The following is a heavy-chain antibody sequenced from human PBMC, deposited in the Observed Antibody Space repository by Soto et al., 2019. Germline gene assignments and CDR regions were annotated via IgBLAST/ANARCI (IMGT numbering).Heavy chain of an antibody. D-gene: IGHD2-2*02. CDR2: IWYDGGNK. Sequence: PGGSLRLSCAASGFTFSSYGMHWVRQAPGKCLEWVAVIWYDGGNKYYADSVKGRFTIARDNSKNTLYLQMNSLRAEDTAVYYCAREECSRTTCYTSYHYWGQGTLVTVSS. V-gene: IGHV3-33*01. J-gene: IGHJ4*02. CDR1: GFTFSSYG. CDR3: AREECSRTTCYTSYHY.